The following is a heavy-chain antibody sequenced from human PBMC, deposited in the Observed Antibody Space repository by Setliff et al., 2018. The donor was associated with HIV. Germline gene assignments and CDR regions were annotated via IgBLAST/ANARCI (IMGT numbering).Heavy chain of an antibody. D-gene: IGHD3-16*02. V-gene: IGHV1-46*01. J-gene: IGHJ4*02. CDR3: ARAYYDSVWGSHRYRFYYFDY. Sequence: ASVKVSCKASGHPFTNYYMHWVRQAPGQGLEWMGIINPSDNRTYYAQRFQGRVPMTRDTSTSSVYMELRSLRSEATAVYYCARAYYDSVWGSHRYRFYYFDYWGQGSLVTVS. CDR2: INPSDNRT. CDR1: GHPFTNYY.